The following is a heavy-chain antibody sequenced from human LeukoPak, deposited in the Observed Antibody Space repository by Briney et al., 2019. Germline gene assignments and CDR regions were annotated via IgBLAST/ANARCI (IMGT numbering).Heavy chain of an antibody. CDR1: GYTFTSYD. Sequence: ASVKVSCKASGYTFTSYDINWVRQATGQGLEWMGWMNPSSGNTGYAQKFQGRVTITADESTSTAYMELSSLRSEDTAVYFCARAIESLVRGVPFDYWGQGTLVTVSS. J-gene: IGHJ4*02. D-gene: IGHD3-10*01. V-gene: IGHV1-8*01. CDR3: ARAIESLVRGVPFDY. CDR2: MNPSSGNT.